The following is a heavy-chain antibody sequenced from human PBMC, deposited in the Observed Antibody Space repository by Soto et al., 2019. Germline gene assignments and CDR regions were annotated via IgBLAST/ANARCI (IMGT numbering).Heavy chain of an antibody. Sequence: SETLSLTCTVSGGSISTYYWSWIRQPPGKGLEWLGFIYYSGNTNYNPSLKSRVTISLDTSKNQFSLKLTSVTAADTAVYYCARGAGGSGSYYYYGMDVWGQGTTVTVSS. CDR1: GGSISTYY. V-gene: IGHV4-59*01. J-gene: IGHJ6*02. D-gene: IGHD3-10*01. CDR3: ARGAGGSGSYYYYGMDV. CDR2: IYYSGNT.